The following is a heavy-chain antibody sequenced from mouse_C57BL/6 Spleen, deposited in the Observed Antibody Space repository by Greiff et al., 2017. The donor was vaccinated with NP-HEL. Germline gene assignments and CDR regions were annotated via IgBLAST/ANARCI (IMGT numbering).Heavy chain of an antibody. CDR3: ARRRSGTWFAY. Sequence: EVRVVESGGGLVKPGGSLKLSCAASGFTFSDYGMHWVRQAPEKGLEWVAYISSGSSTIYYADTVKGRFTISRDNAKNTLFLQMTSLRSEDTAMYYCARRRSGTWFAYWGHGTLVTVSA. CDR2: ISSGSSTI. CDR1: GFTFSDYG. J-gene: IGHJ3*01. V-gene: IGHV5-17*01.